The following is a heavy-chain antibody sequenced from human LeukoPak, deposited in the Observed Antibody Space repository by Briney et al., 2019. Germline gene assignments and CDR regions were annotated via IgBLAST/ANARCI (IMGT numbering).Heavy chain of an antibody. CDR3: ARQVWYYSQ. J-gene: IGHJ4*02. CDR1: GYTFSSYG. Sequence: GASVKVSCKASGYTFSSYGISWVRQAPGQGLEWMGWISGYDGNTKYAQKLQGRVTMTTDTSTSTAYRELRSLRSDDTAVYYCARQVWYYSQWGQGTLVTASS. CDR2: ISGYDGNT. D-gene: IGHD6-13*01. V-gene: IGHV1-18*01.